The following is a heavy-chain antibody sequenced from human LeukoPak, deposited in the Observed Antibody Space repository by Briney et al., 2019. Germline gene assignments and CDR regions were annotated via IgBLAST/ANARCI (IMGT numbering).Heavy chain of an antibody. V-gene: IGHV4-4*07. J-gene: IGHJ6*03. D-gene: IGHD4-17*01. CDR3: ARDRWTTVTTTGYYYYYMDV. CDR1: GPSISSYY. CDR2: IYTGGRT. Sequence: SQTLSPTRTVSGPSISSYYSSWIRQHAGKGIEWLGCIYTGGRTNYNPSLKSRVTMSVDTSKNQFSLKLSSVTAADTAVYYCARDRWTTVTTTGYYYYYMDVWGKGTTVTVSS.